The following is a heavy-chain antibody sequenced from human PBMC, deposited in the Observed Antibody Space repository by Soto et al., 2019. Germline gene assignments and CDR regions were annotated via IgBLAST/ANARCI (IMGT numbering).Heavy chain of an antibody. D-gene: IGHD3-16*02. V-gene: IGHV1-8*01. CDR1: GYTFTSYD. Sequence: ASVKVSCKASGYTFTSYDINWVRQATGQGLEWMGWMNPNGGNTGYAQKFQGRVTMTRNTSISTAYMELSSLRSEDTAVYYCARVAMITFGGVIASDAFDIWGQGTMVTVSS. J-gene: IGHJ3*02. CDR2: MNPNGGNT. CDR3: ARVAMITFGGVIASDAFDI.